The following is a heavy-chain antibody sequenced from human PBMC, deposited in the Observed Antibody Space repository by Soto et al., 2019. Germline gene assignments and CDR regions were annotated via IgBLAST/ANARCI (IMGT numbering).Heavy chain of an antibody. V-gene: IGHV4-4*02. CDR3: ARDGVSTGGPGPNYYYMDV. CDR1: SGSISSSNW. CDR2: IYHSGST. J-gene: IGHJ6*03. Sequence: SETLSLTCAVSSGSISSSNWWSWVRQPPGKGLEWIGEIYHSGSTNYNPSLKSRVTISVDKSKNQFSLKLSSVTAADTAVYYCARDGVSTGGPGPNYYYMDVWGKGTTVTVSS. D-gene: IGHD2-8*01.